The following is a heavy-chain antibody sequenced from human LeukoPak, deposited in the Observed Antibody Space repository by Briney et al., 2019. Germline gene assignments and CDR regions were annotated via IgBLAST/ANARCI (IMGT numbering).Heavy chain of an antibody. CDR1: SGSINSYY. D-gene: IGHD3-16*02. V-gene: IGHV4-4*07. J-gene: IGHJ4*02. CDR3: AGDGYTASHYFLDF. CDR2: IYTTGKT. Sequence: PPETLSLTCTVSSGSINSYYWGWVRQPAGRGLEWIGRIYTTGKTDYNPSLKSRLTMSVDTSKRQFSLNLTSVTAADTAIYFCAGDGYTASHYFLDFWSQGTLVTVSS.